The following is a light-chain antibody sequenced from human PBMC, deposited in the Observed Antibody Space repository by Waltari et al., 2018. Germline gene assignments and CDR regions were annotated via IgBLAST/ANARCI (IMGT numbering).Light chain of an antibody. J-gene: IGKJ3*01. V-gene: IGKV1-33*01. Sequence: DIQMTQSPSSLSASVGDRVTIPCPASQDISNYLNWYQQKPGKAPKLLIYDASNLETGVPSRFSGSGSGTDFTFTISSLQPEDIATYYCQQYDNLPLTFGPGTKVDIK. CDR1: QDISNY. CDR2: DAS. CDR3: QQYDNLPLT.